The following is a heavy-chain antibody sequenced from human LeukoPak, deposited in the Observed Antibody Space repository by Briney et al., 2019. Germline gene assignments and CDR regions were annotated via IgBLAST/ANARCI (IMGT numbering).Heavy chain of an antibody. CDR2: INPNSGGT. J-gene: IGHJ4*02. CDR1: GYTFTGYY. D-gene: IGHD3-10*01. CDR3: ARGPYGSGSYPNDY. Sequence: ASVKVPCKASGYTFTGYYMHWVRQAPGQGLEWMGWINPNSGGTNYAQKFQGRVTMTRDTSISTAYMELSRLRSDDTAVYYCARGPYGSGSYPNDYWGQGTLVTVSS. V-gene: IGHV1-2*02.